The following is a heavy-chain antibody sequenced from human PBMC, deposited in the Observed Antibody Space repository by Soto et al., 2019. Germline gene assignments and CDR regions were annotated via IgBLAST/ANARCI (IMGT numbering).Heavy chain of an antibody. Sequence: GGSLRLSCAASGFTFSSYSMNWVRQAPGKGLEWVSSISSSSSSYIYYADSVKGRFTISRDNAKNSLYLQMNSLRAEDTAVYYCARASTTIFVVTVDYWGQGTLVTVSS. CDR1: GFTFSSYS. CDR3: ARASTTIFVVTVDY. V-gene: IGHV3-21*01. CDR2: ISSSSSSYI. J-gene: IGHJ4*02. D-gene: IGHD3-3*01.